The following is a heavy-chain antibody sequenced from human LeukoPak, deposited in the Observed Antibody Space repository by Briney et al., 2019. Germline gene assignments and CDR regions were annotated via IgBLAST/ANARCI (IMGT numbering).Heavy chain of an antibody. CDR2: IIPIFGTA. V-gene: IGHV1-69*06. Sequence: ASVKVSCKASGGTFSSYAISWVRQAPGQGLEWMGGIIPIFGTANYAQKFQGRVTITADKSTSTAYMELSSLRSEDTAVYYCARSPYYYGSGSPYDYWGQGTLVTVSS. D-gene: IGHD3-10*01. CDR3: ARSPYYYGSGSPYDY. J-gene: IGHJ4*02. CDR1: GGTFSSYA.